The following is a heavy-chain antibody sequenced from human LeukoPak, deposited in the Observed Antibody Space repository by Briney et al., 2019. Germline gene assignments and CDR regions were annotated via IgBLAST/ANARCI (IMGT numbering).Heavy chain of an antibody. J-gene: IGHJ4*02. V-gene: IGHV3-48*04. CDR3: ARIEGSGNFDY. CDR1: GFTFSSYS. CDR2: ISSSGSTI. Sequence: QPGGSLRLPCAASGFTFSSYSMNWVRQAPGKGLEWVSYISSSGSTIYYADSVKGRFTISRDNAKNSLYLQMNSLRAEDTAVYYCARIEGSGNFDYWGQGTLVTVSS. D-gene: IGHD2-15*01.